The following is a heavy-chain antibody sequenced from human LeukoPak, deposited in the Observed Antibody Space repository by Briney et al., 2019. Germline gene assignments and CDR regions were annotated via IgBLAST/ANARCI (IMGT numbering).Heavy chain of an antibody. Sequence: PSETLSLTCTVSGGSISSISYYWGWIRQPPGKGLEWIGSMYHNGSTYYNPSLKSRVTISVDTSKNQFSLKLSSVTAADTAVYYCAREKSIAARRGGDYYYYMDVWGKGTTVTVSS. J-gene: IGHJ6*03. CDR1: GGSISSISYY. D-gene: IGHD6-6*01. V-gene: IGHV4-39*07. CDR2: MYHNGST. CDR3: AREKSIAARRGGDYYYYMDV.